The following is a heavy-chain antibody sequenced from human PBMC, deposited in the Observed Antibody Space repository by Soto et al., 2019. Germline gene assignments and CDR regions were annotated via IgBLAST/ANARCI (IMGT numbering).Heavy chain of an antibody. CDR2: MNPNTGNS. CDR1: GYTFTSYD. J-gene: IGHJ4*02. Sequence: ASVQVSCKASGYTFTSYDIYWVRQATGQGLEWMGWMNPNTGNSGYAQKFQGRVTMTSDTSISTAHMELSSLRSEDTAVYYCARRAETNGWNGFGADKYYFDFWGQGTRVTVSS. CDR3: ARRAETNGWNGFGADKYYFDF. D-gene: IGHD1-1*01. V-gene: IGHV1-8*01.